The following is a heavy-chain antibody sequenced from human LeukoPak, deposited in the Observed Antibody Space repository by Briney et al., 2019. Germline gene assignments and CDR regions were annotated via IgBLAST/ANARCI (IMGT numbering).Heavy chain of an antibody. CDR2: IRWNSGSI. CDR3: AKVGGYSYGSYYYYYGMDV. Sequence: GVSLRLSCAASVFPFCFYPVLWVRPAPGRGLEWVSGIRWNSGSIGYADSVKCRFTISRDNTKNSLYLQMNSLRAEDTALYYCAKVGGYSYGSYYYYYGMDVWGQGTTVTVSS. D-gene: IGHD5-18*01. V-gene: IGHV3-9*01. J-gene: IGHJ6*02. CDR1: VFPFCFYP.